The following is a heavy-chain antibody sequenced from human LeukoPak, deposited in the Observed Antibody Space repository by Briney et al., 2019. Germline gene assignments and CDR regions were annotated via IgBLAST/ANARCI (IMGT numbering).Heavy chain of an antibody. V-gene: IGHV1-46*01. J-gene: IGHJ4*02. CDR1: GYTFSSYY. CDR2: INPSGGST. D-gene: IGHD3-10*01. CDR3: ASAPPGGPFFDY. Sequence: ASVKVSCKASGYTFSSYYMHWVRQAPGQGLEWMGIINPSGGSTSYAQKFQGRVTMTRDTSTSTVYMELSSLRSEDTAVYYCASAPPGGPFFDYWGQGTLVTVSS.